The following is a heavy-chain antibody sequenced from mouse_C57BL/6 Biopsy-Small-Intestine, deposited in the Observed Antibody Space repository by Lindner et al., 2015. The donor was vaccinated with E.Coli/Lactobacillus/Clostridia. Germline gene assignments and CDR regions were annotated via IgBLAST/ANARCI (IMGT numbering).Heavy chain of an antibody. J-gene: IGHJ1*03. CDR3: TTPYGYDWYFDV. D-gene: IGHD2-2*01. CDR1: DFNIKDYY. V-gene: IGHV14-2*01. CDR2: IDPEDGET. Sequence: VQLQESGAELVKPGRQSSCPAQLLDFNIKDYYMHWVKQRTEQGLEWIGRIDPEDGETKYAPKFQGKATITADTSSNTAYLQLSSLTSEDTAVYYCTTPYGYDWYFDVWGTGTTVTVSS.